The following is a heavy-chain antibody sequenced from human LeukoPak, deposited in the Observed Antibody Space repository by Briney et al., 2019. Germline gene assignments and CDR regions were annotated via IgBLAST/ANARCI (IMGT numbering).Heavy chain of an antibody. CDR1: GSSISRYF. Sequence: SETLSLTCTVSGSSISRYFWSWIRQPAGKGLEWIGRIYSSGSSNYSPSLKSRAIMSVDTSKNQFSLKLTSVTAADTAVYYCARDLSNGLTYSPFDYWGQGTLVTVSS. J-gene: IGHJ4*02. D-gene: IGHD2-8*01. V-gene: IGHV4-4*07. CDR2: IYSSGSS. CDR3: ARDLSNGLTYSPFDY.